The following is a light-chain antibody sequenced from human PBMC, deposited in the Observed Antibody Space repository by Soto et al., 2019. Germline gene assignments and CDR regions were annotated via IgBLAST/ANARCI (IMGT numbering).Light chain of an antibody. CDR3: QQYNSYSYT. Sequence: EIVMTQSPATLSVSPGERATLSCRASESVSSKLVWYQKKPGQAPRLLIHDASTRATGIPARFSGSGSGTEFILTISSVESEDFATYYCQQYNSYSYTFGQGTKLEIK. J-gene: IGKJ2*01. V-gene: IGKV3-15*01. CDR2: DAS. CDR1: ESVSSK.